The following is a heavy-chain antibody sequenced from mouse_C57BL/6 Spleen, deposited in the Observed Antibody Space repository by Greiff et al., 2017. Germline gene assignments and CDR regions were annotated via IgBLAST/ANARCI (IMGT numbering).Heavy chain of an antibody. Sequence: QVQLQQPGAELVRPGSSVKLSCKASGYTFTSYWMDWVKQRTGQGLEWIGNIYPSDSETHYNQKFKDKATLTVDKSSSTAYMQLSSLTSEDSAVDYCARSTYYGNYYAMDYWGQGTSVTVSS. CDR3: ARSTYYGNYYAMDY. D-gene: IGHD2-10*01. V-gene: IGHV1-61*01. CDR1: GYTFTSYW. CDR2: IYPSDSET. J-gene: IGHJ4*01.